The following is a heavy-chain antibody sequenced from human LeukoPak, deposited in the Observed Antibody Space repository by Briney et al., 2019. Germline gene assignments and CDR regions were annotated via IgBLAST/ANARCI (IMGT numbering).Heavy chain of an antibody. Sequence: PGGSLRLSCAASGFTISSLGMSWVRQAPGKGLEWVAFLRYDGITVYYADSVKGRFTISRDNSKNTLYLQMNSLRAEDTAMYDCAKDEALGATHFDFWGQGTLVTVSS. CDR3: AKDEALGATHFDF. J-gene: IGHJ4*02. CDR2: LRYDGITV. D-gene: IGHD1-26*01. V-gene: IGHV3-30*02. CDR1: GFTISSLG.